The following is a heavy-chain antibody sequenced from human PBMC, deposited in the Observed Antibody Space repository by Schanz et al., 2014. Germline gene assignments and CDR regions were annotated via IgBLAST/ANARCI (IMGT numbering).Heavy chain of an antibody. D-gene: IGHD3-10*01. J-gene: IGHJ4*02. CDR3: ASPALVQGLMPEYYFDY. CDR1: GFTFTNYA. V-gene: IGHV3-30*03. CDR2: ISYDGNNE. Sequence: QVHLVESGGGVVQPGRSLRLSCAASGFTFTNYAMTWVRQAPGKGLEWVAVISYDGNNEDYADSVKGRFTISRDNSKDTLYLQMNSLRGEDTAVYYCASPALVQGLMPEYYFDYWGQGTLVTVSS.